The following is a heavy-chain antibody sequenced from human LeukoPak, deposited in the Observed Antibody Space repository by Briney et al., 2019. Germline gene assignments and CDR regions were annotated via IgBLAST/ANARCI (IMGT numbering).Heavy chain of an antibody. D-gene: IGHD3-22*01. CDR3: VRPGYDSSGYGFDY. CDR2: IIPIFGTA. J-gene: IGHJ4*02. V-gene: IGHV1-69*13. CDR1: GGTFSSYA. Sequence: SVKVSCKASGGTFSSYAISWVRKAPGQGLEWMGGIIPIFGTANYAQKFQGRVTITADESTSTAYMELSSLRSEDTAVYYCVRPGYDSSGYGFDYWGQGTLVTVSS.